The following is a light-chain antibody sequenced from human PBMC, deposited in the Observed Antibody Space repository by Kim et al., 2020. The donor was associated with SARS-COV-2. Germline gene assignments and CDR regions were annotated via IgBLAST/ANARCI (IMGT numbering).Light chain of an antibody. CDR2: ENT. J-gene: IGLJ2*01. Sequence: GKTVTLCCTRSSGSIADNYVQWYQQRPGSAPTLVISENTQRPSGVPDRFSGSIDSSSNSASLTISGLQTEDEADYYCQSYNITNIIFGGGTQLTVL. V-gene: IGLV6-57*03. CDR3: QSYNITNII. CDR1: SGSIADNY.